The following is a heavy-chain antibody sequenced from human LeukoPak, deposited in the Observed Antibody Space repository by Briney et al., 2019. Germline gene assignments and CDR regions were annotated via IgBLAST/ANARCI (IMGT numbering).Heavy chain of an antibody. CDR2: INHSGST. D-gene: IGHD3-3*01. V-gene: IGHV4-39*07. CDR3: ARGGRRGYDFWSGYPYYFDY. CDR1: GGSISSGDYY. J-gene: IGHJ4*02. Sequence: SETLSLTCTVSGGSISSGDYYWSWIRQPPGKGLEWIGEINHSGSTNYNPSLKSRVTISVDTSKNQFSLKLSSVTAADTAVYYCARGGRRGYDFWSGYPYYFDYWGQGTLVTVSS.